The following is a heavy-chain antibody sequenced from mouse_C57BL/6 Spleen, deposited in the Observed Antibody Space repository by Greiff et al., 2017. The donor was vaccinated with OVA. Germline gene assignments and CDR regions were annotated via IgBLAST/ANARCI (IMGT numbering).Heavy chain of an antibody. CDR1: GYTFTSYW. CDR3: ARSQTAQATAWFAY. V-gene: IGHV1-52*01. J-gene: IGHJ3*01. Sequence: QVQLKQPGAELVRPGSSVKLSCKASGYTFTSYWMHWVKQRPIQGLEWIGNIDPSDSETHYNQKFKDKATLTVDKSSSTAYMQLSSLTSEDSAVYYCARSQTAQATAWFAYWGQGTLVTVSA. CDR2: IDPSDSET. D-gene: IGHD3-2*02.